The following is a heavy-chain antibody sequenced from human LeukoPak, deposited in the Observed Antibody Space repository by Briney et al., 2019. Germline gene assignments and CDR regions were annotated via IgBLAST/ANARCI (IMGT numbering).Heavy chain of an antibody. V-gene: IGHV3-23*01. D-gene: IGHD3-22*01. Sequence: GGSLRLSCAASGFTFTSYAMSWVRQAPGKGLEWVSSISGSGGSTYYADSVKGRFTISRDNSKNTLFLQMNSLRADDTAVYYCAKSKFPYDSNGWHGYFDFWGQGTRVTVSS. CDR1: GFTFTSYA. CDR2: ISGSGGST. CDR3: AKSKFPYDSNGWHGYFDF. J-gene: IGHJ4*02.